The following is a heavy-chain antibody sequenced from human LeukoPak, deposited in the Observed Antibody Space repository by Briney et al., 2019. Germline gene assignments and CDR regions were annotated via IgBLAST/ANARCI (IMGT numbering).Heavy chain of an antibody. Sequence: SETLSLTCTVSGGSISGYYWSWIRQPPGKGLEWIGYIYYSGSTNYNLSLKSRVTISVDTSKNQFSLKLSSVTAADTAVYYCASYSYCYDSSGYFDYWGQGTLVTVSS. D-gene: IGHD3-22*01. CDR3: ASYSYCYDSSGYFDY. J-gene: IGHJ4*02. CDR2: IYYSGST. V-gene: IGHV4-59*01. CDR1: GGSISGYY.